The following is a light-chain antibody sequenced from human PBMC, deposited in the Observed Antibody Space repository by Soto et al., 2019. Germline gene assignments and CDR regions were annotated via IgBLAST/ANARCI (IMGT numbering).Light chain of an antibody. CDR3: AAWDDGLNALV. Sequence: QSVLTQPPSASGTPGQTVIISCSGSSSNIGSNTVNWYQQLPGTAPKLLIFSNSQRPSGVPDRFSGSRSGTSASLPITGVQSEDEAHSYCAAWDDGLNALVFGGGTKLTVL. CDR1: SSNIGSNT. J-gene: IGLJ2*01. CDR2: SNS. V-gene: IGLV1-44*01.